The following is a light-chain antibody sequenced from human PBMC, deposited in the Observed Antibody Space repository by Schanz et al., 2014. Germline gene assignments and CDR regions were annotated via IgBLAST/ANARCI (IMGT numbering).Light chain of an antibody. J-gene: IGLJ1*01. V-gene: IGLV1-44*01. CDR2: TNN. CDR3: SSYAGSNNRV. CDR1: ISNIGSNT. Sequence: QSVLTQPPSASGTPGQTVTIPCSGDISNIGSNTVNWYQQLPGTAPKLLIYTNNQRPSGVPDRFSGSKSGTSASLAISGLQSDDEADYYCSSYAGSNNRVFGTGTKLTVL.